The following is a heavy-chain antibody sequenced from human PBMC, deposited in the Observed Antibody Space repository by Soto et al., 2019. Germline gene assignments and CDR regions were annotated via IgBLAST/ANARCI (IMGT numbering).Heavy chain of an antibody. D-gene: IGHD4-17*01. CDR2: IYPGDSDT. J-gene: IGHJ4*02. CDR3: ARRRSYDYGDYVDEDYFDY. CDR1: GYSFTSYW. Sequence: LGESLKISCKGSGYSFTSYWIGWVRQMPGKGLEWMGIIYPGDSDTRYSPSFQGQVTISADKSISTAYLQWSSLKASDTAMYYCARRRSYDYGDYVDEDYFDYWGQGTLVTVSS. V-gene: IGHV5-51*01.